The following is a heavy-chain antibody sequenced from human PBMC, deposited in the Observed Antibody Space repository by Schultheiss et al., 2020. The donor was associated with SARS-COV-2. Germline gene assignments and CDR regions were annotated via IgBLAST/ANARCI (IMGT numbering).Heavy chain of an antibody. D-gene: IGHD1-26*01. V-gene: IGHV3-53*01. Sequence: GGSLRLSCAASGFTVSSTHMSWVRQAPGKGLEWVSTIYSGGSLYYADSVKDRFIISRDDSKNTLYLQMNSLRAEDTAVYYCAKTLGGTYHYDYWGQGTLVTVSS. J-gene: IGHJ4*02. CDR2: IYSGGSL. CDR3: AKTLGGTYHYDY. CDR1: GFTVSSTH.